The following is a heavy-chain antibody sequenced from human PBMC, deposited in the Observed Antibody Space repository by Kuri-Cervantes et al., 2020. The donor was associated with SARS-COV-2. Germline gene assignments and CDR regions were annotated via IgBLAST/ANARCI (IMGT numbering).Heavy chain of an antibody. V-gene: IGHV3-30*02. D-gene: IGHD3-10*01. J-gene: IGHJ4*02. CDR1: GFTFSSYG. CDR2: IRYDGSNK. CDR3: TTELLWFGELF. Sequence: GESLKISCAASGFTFSSYGMHWVRQAPGKGLEWVAFIRYDGSNKYYADSVKGRFTISRDNSKNTLYLQMNSLKTEDTAVYYCTTELLWFGELFWGQGTLVTVSS.